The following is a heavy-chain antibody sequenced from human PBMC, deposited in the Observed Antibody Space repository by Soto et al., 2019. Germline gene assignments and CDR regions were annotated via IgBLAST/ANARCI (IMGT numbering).Heavy chain of an antibody. CDR1: GFTFTNYY. J-gene: IGHJ4*02. CDR2: IKPDGNEK. CDR3: TRELSWSGRDY. D-gene: IGHD3-10*01. Sequence: PGGSLRLSYATSGFTFTNYYMSWVRQAPGKGLEWVANIKPDGNEKNYADSMKGRFTISRDNAKNSLYLQMNSLRAEDTAVYYCTRELSWSGRDYWGQGT. V-gene: IGHV3-7*01.